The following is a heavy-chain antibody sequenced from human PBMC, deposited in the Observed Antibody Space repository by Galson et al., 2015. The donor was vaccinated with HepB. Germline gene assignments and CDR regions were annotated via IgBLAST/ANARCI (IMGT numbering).Heavy chain of an antibody. CDR2: ISGSGGST. D-gene: IGHD6-13*01. CDR1: GFTFSSYA. Sequence: SLRLSCAASGFTFSSYAMSWVRQAPGKGLEWVSAISGSGGSTYYADSVKGRFTISRDNSKNTLYLQMNSLRAEDTAVYYCAKVRRSGVAAAGTGTDFDYWGQGTLVTVSS. V-gene: IGHV3-23*01. CDR3: AKVRRSGVAAAGTGTDFDY. J-gene: IGHJ4*02.